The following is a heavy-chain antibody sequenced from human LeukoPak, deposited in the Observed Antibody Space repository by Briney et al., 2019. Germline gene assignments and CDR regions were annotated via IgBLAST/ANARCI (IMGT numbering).Heavy chain of an antibody. D-gene: IGHD6-13*01. CDR3: ARGRWHPSVRVDY. V-gene: IGHV4-34*01. J-gene: IGHJ4*02. CDR2: INHSGST. Sequence: SETLSLTCAVYGGSFSGYYWSWIRQPPGKGLEWIGEINHSGSTNYNPSLKSRVTISVDTSKNQFSLKLNSVTAADTAVYYCARGRWHPSVRVDYWGQGTLVTVSS. CDR1: GGSFSGYY.